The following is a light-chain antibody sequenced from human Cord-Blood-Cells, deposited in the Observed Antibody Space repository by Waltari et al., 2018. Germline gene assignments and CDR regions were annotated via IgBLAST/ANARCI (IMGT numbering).Light chain of an antibody. CDR1: QSISSY. J-gene: IGKJ2*01. V-gene: IGKV1-39*01. CDR2: AAS. CDR3: QQSYSTPYT. Sequence: DIQMTQSPSSLSASVGDRVTITCRASQSISSYLNWYQQKPGKAPKLLIYAASSLQSGVPSRFSGSGSGTDFPLTISSLQPEDFATDYCQQSYSTPYTCGQGTKLEIK.